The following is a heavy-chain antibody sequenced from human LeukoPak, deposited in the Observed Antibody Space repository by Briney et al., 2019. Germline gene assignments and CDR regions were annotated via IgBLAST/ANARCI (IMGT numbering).Heavy chain of an antibody. D-gene: IGHD4-17*01. CDR1: GFSFTSYW. CDR3: ARESRTVTTYDY. V-gene: IGHV3-7*01. CDR2: IKQGGREK. J-gene: IGHJ4*02. Sequence: PGGCLRLSCAASGFSFTSYWMSWVRQAPGKGLEWVANIKQGGREKYYVDSVKGRFTISRDSANNSVYLQMNSLRAEDTAVYYCARESRTVTTYDYWGQGALVTVSS.